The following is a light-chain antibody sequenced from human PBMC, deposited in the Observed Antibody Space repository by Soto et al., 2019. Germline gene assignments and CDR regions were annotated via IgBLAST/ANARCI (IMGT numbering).Light chain of an antibody. CDR1: STDVGGYYY. CDR3: SSYTSTSTLVV. V-gene: IGLV2-14*01. CDR2: EIS. J-gene: IGLJ2*01. Sequence: QSVLTQPASVSGSPGQSITISCTGTSTDVGGYYYVSWYQRHPGKVPKLMIYEISHRPSGVSNRFSGSKSGNTASLTISGLHAEDEADYYCSSYTSTSTLVVFGGGTKVTVL.